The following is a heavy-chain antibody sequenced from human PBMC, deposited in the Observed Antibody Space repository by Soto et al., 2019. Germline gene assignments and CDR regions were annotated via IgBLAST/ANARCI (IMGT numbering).Heavy chain of an antibody. CDR3: AKGELRYYDFWSGYSDANYYFDY. J-gene: IGHJ4*02. CDR2: ISWNSGSI. CDR1: GFTFDDYA. V-gene: IGHV3-9*01. D-gene: IGHD3-3*01. Sequence: GGSLRLSCAASGFTFDDYAMHWVRQAPGKGLEWVSGISWNSGSIGYADSVKGRFTISRDNAKNSLYLQMNSLRAEDTALYYCAKGELRYYDFWSGYSDANYYFDYWGQGTLVTVSS.